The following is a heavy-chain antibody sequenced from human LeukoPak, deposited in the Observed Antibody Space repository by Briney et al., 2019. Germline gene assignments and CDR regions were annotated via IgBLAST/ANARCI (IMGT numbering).Heavy chain of an antibody. Sequence: GGSLRLSCAASGFTFSSYSMNWVRQAPGKGLEWVSSISSSSSYIYYADSVKGRFTISRDNSKNTLYLQMNSPRAEDTAVYYCARIAYNYGWGAFDIWGQGTMVTVSS. J-gene: IGHJ3*02. CDR3: ARIAYNYGWGAFDI. CDR1: GFTFSSYS. V-gene: IGHV3-21*01. CDR2: ISSSSSYI. D-gene: IGHD3-10*01.